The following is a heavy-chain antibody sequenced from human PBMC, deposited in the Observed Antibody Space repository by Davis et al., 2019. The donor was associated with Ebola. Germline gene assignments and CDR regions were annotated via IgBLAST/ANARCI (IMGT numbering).Heavy chain of an antibody. CDR3: ARDGRIQLWLPNWFDP. CDR1: GYTLTELS. Sequence: AASVKVSCKVSGYTLTELSMHWVRQAPGKGLEWMGGFDPEDGETIYAQKFQGRVTMTEDTSTDTAYMELRSLRSDDTAVYYCARDGRIQLWLPNWFDPWGQGTLVTVSS. D-gene: IGHD5-18*01. J-gene: IGHJ5*02. CDR2: FDPEDGET. V-gene: IGHV1-24*01.